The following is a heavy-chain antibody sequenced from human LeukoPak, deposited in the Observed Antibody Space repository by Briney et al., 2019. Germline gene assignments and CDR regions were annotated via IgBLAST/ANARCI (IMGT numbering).Heavy chain of an antibody. V-gene: IGHV1-69*05. J-gene: IGHJ5*02. CDR2: IIPIFGTA. D-gene: IGHD6-19*01. Sequence: SVKVSCKASGGTFSSYAISWVRQAPGQGLEWMGGIIPIFGTANYAQKFQGRVTITTDESTSTAYMELSSLRSEDTAVYYCAGEGQQWLVQNWFDPWGQGTLVTVSS. CDR3: AGEGQQWLVQNWFDP. CDR1: GGTFSSYA.